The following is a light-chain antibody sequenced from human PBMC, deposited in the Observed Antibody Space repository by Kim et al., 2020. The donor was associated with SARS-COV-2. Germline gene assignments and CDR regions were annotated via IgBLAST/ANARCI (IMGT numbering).Light chain of an antibody. CDR1: QNINTW. CDR2: KAS. J-gene: IGKJ2*01. Sequence: IQMTQSPSTLSASLGDRVTITCRASQNINTWFAWYQQKPGNAPKLLIYKASSLQSGVPSRFSGSGSGTEFTLTISGLQPDDFATYYCQQYSMSYTFGQGTKLEI. V-gene: IGKV1-5*03. CDR3: QQYSMSYT.